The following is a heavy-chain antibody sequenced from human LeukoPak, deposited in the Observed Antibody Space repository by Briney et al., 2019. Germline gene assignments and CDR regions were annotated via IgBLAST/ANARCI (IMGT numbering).Heavy chain of an antibody. Sequence: GGSLRLSCAASGFTFSNAWMSWVRQAPGKGLEWVGHIKSKTDGGTTDYAAPVKGRFTISRDDSKTTLYLQMNSLKTEDTAVYYCTTDMESYDTTAFDYWGQGTLVTVSS. CDR1: GFTFSNAW. V-gene: IGHV3-15*01. CDR2: IKSKTDGGTT. D-gene: IGHD3-9*01. CDR3: TTDMESYDTTAFDY. J-gene: IGHJ4*02.